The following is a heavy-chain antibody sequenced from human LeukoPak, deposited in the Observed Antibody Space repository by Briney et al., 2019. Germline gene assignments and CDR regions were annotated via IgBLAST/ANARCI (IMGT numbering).Heavy chain of an antibody. CDR1: GGSFSGYY. D-gene: IGHD6-13*01. CDR2: INHSGST. V-gene: IGHV4-34*01. CDR3: ARGDDSSSWSWFDP. J-gene: IGHJ5*02. Sequence: PSETLSLTCAVYGGSFSGYYWSWIRQPPEKGLEWIGEINHSGSTNYNPSLKSRVTISVDTSKNQFSLKLSSVTAADTAVYYCARGDDSSSWSWFDPWGQGTLVTVSS.